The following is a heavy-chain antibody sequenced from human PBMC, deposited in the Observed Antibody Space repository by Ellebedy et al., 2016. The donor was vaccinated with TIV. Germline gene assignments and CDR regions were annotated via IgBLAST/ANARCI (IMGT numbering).Heavy chain of an antibody. CDR2: IYYSGST. J-gene: IGHJ5*02. CDR1: GGSISSSSYY. D-gene: IGHD2-2*01. Sequence: SETLSLXXTVSGGSISSSSYYWGWIRQPPGKGLEWIGSIYYSGSTYYNPSLKSRVTISVDTSKNQFSLKLSSVTAADTAVYYCATAIQVGEYQLLRSWFNPWGQGTLVTVSS. V-gene: IGHV4-39*01. CDR3: ATAIQVGEYQLLRSWFNP.